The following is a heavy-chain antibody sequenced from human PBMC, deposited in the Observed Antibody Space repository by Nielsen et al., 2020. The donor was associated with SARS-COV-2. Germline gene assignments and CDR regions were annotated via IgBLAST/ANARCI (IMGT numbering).Heavy chain of an antibody. D-gene: IGHD3-10*01. CDR2: IIPIFGTA. J-gene: IGHJ6*02. Sequence: SVKVSCKASGGTFSSYAISWVRQAPGQGLEWMGGIIPIFGTANYAQKFQGRVTITADESTSTAYMELSSLRSEDTAVYYCARVERLGRGRDYYYYYGMDVWGQGTTVTVSS. V-gene: IGHV1-69*13. CDR3: ARVERLGRGRDYYYYYGMDV. CDR1: GGTFSSYA.